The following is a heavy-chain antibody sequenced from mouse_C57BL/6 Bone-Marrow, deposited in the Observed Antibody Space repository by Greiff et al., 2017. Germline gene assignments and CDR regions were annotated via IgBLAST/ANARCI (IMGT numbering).Heavy chain of an antibody. CDR3: ARRGDYDYDWFAY. D-gene: IGHD2-4*01. V-gene: IGHV8-12*01. CDR1: GFSLSTSGMG. J-gene: IGHJ3*01. CDR2: IYWDDDK. Sequence: QVTLNVCGPGILQSSQTLSLTCSFSGFSLSTSGMGVSWIRQPSGKGLEWLAHIYWDDDKRYNPSLKSRLTISKDTSRNQVFLKSTSVDTADTATYYCARRGDYDYDWFAYWGQGTLVTVSA.